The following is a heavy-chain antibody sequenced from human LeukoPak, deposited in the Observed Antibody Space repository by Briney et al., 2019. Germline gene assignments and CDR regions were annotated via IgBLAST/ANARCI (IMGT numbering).Heavy chain of an antibody. D-gene: IGHD1-7*01. CDR3: AREIGFRLELAFDY. J-gene: IGHJ4*02. Sequence: ASVKVSCKASGYTFTGYYMHWVRQAPGQGLEWMGWNNPNSGGTNYAQKFQGRVTMTRDTSISTAYMELSRLRSDDTAVYYCAREIGFRLELAFDYWGQGTLVTVSS. V-gene: IGHV1-2*02. CDR1: GYTFTGYY. CDR2: NNPNSGGT.